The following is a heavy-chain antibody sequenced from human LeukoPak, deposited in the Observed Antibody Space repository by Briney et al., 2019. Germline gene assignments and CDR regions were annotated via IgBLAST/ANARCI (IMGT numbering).Heavy chain of an antibody. CDR2: INPNSGGT. D-gene: IGHD4-17*01. CDR3: ATDRSLRCPEFDY. J-gene: IGHJ4*02. V-gene: IGHV1-2*02. Sequence: RASVKVSCKASGYTFTGYYMHWVRQAPGQGLEWMGWINPNSGGTNYAQKFQGRVTMTRDTSISTAYMELSSLRSEDTAVYYCATDRSLRCPEFDYWGQGTLVTVSS. CDR1: GYTFTGYY.